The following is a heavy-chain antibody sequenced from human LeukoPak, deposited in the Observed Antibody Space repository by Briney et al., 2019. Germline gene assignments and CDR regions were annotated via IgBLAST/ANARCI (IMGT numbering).Heavy chain of an antibody. V-gene: IGHV3-48*01. CDR1: GFTFSSYS. CDR2: ISSSSTI. J-gene: IGHJ4*02. Sequence: PGGSLRLSCAASGFTFSSYSMNWVRQAPGKGLEWVSYISSSSTIYYADSVKGRFTISRDNAKNSLYLQMNSLRAEDTAVYYCARDFLGYVVPAAIHYFDYWGQGTLVTVSS. D-gene: IGHD2-2*02. CDR3: ARDFLGYVVPAAIHYFDY.